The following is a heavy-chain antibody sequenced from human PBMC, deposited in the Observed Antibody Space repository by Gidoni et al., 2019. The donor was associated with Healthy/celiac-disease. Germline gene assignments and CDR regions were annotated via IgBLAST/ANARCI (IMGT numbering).Heavy chain of an antibody. Sequence: QLQLVGSGGGGVQPGRSLRLFCAASGCTFSSYAMHWVRQAPGKGLEWVAVISYDGSNKYYADSVKGRFTISRDNSKNTLYLQMNSLRAEDTAVYYCARAVQLVEIDYWGQGTLVTVSS. V-gene: IGHV3-30-3*01. D-gene: IGHD6-6*01. CDR2: ISYDGSNK. CDR1: GCTFSSYA. J-gene: IGHJ4*02. CDR3: ARAVQLVEIDY.